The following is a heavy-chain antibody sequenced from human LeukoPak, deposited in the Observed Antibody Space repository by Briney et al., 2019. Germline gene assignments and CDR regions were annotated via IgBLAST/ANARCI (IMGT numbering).Heavy chain of an antibody. CDR1: GFILSTYV. CDR3: VKGRRKSGYDD. D-gene: IGHD5-12*01. Sequence: PGGSLRLSCAASGFILSTYVMNWVRQAPGKGLEWVSSIGAGDSTTYYADSVKGRFTISRDNSMNTLYLQMNSLRVEDTAIYYCVKGRRKSGYDDWGRGALVTVSS. CDR2: IGAGDSTT. V-gene: IGHV3-23*01. J-gene: IGHJ4*02.